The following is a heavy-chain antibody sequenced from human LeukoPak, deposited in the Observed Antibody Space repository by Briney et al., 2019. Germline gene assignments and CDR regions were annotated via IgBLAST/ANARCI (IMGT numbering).Heavy chain of an antibody. CDR2: ISYAGSNK. J-gene: IGHJ4*02. CDR1: GFTFSSYG. CDR3: AKSQRLVDY. V-gene: IGHV3-30*18. Sequence: PGGPLRLSCAASGFTFSSYGMHWVRQAPGKGLEWVAVISYAGSNKYYADSVKGQFTISRDNSKNTLYLQMNSLRAEDTAVYYCAKSQRLVDYWGQGTLVTVSS. D-gene: IGHD6-25*01.